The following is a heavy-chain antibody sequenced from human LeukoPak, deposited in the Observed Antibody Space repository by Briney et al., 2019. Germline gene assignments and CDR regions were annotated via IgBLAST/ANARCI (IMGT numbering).Heavy chain of an antibody. Sequence: GRSLRLSCAASGFTFSSYAMHWVRQAPGKGPEWVAVISYDGSNKYYADSVKGRFTISRDNSKNTLYLQMNSLRAEDTAVYYCARDRHYYGSGSENWFDPWGQGTLVTVSS. J-gene: IGHJ5*02. CDR3: ARDRHYYGSGSENWFDP. V-gene: IGHV3-30*04. D-gene: IGHD3-10*01. CDR1: GFTFSSYA. CDR2: ISYDGSNK.